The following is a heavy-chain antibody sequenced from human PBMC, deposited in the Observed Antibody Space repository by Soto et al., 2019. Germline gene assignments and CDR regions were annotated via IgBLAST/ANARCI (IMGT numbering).Heavy chain of an antibody. V-gene: IGHV4-31*03. CDR1: GGSISSGGYY. J-gene: IGHJ4*02. CDR2: IYYSGST. D-gene: IGHD6-6*01. Sequence: QVQLQESGPGLVKPSQTLSLTCTVSGGSISSGGYYWSWIRQHPGKGLEWIGYIYYSGSTYYNPSLKSRVTISVDTSKNQFSLKLSSVTAADTAVYYCAREYSSSFPSRPHFDYWGQGTLVTVSS. CDR3: AREYSSSFPSRPHFDY.